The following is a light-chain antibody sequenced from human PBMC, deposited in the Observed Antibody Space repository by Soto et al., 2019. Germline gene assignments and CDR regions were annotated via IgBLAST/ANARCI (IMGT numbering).Light chain of an antibody. CDR2: GNS. V-gene: IGLV1-40*01. CDR3: SSYTSSSTFVV. CDR1: SSNIGAHYD. Sequence: QSVLTQPPSVSGAPGQRVTISCTGSSSNIGAHYDVHWYQQLPGTAPKLLIYGNSNRPSGVPDRFSGSKSGNTASLTISGLQAEDEADYYCSSYTSSSTFVVFGGGTKLTVL. J-gene: IGLJ2*01.